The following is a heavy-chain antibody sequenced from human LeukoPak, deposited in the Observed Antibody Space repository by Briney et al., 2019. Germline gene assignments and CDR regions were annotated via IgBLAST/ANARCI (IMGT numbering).Heavy chain of an antibody. V-gene: IGHV3-53*01. D-gene: IGHD2-2*01. Sequence: GGSLRLSYVASGFTFSNYGIHWVRQAPGKGLEWVSVIYSGGSTYYADSVKGRFTISRDNPKSTLYLQMNSLRVEDTAVYYCARGQSCSSTSCFFDYWGQGTLVTVSS. CDR3: ARGQSCSSTSCFFDY. CDR1: GFTFSNYG. CDR2: IYSGGST. J-gene: IGHJ4*02.